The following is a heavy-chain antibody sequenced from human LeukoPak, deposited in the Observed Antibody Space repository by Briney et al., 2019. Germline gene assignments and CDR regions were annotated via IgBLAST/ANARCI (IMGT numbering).Heavy chain of an antibody. CDR3: ATAVAKITTVALDY. J-gene: IGHJ4*02. CDR2: FDPEDGET. Sequence: ASVKVSCKVSGYTLTELSMHWVRQAPGKGLEWMGGFDPEDGETIYAQKFQGRVTMTEDTSTDTAYMELSSLRSEDTAVYYCATAVAKITTVALDYWDQGTLVTVSS. D-gene: IGHD5-24*01. CDR1: GYTLTELS. V-gene: IGHV1-24*01.